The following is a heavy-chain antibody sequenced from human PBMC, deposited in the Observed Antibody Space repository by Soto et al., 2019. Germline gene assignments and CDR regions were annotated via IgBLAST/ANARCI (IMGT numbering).Heavy chain of an antibody. CDR3: ARVPPWGDSGSFYIQHYDS. Sequence: GASVKVACKCSGNSFVTYAIHWVRQPPGQRLQWMGWINVGSGNTKYAQDFQGRVTFTRDTATTTTFMELSSLRSEDAAVYYCARVPPWGDSGSFYIQHYDSWGQGTLVTVSS. D-gene: IGHD3-10*01. CDR2: INVGSGNT. J-gene: IGHJ4*02. CDR1: GNSFVTYA. V-gene: IGHV1-3*01.